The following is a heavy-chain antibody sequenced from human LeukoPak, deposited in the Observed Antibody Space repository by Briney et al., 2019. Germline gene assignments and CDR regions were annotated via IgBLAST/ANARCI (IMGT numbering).Heavy chain of an antibody. V-gene: IGHV1-46*01. CDR2: ITPTDGST. Sequence: TSVKVSCKTSGITFSSFAVQWVRQARGQRLEWMGKITPTDGSTTYAQNFQDRVTMTRDTSTSTVYMELNSLTSEDTAVYYCARDTYGSDYWGQGTLVTVSS. D-gene: IGHD3-10*01. J-gene: IGHJ4*02. CDR3: ARDTYGSDY. CDR1: GITFSSFA.